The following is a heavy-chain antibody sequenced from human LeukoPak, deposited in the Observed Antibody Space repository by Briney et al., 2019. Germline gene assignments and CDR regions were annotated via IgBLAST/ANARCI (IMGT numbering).Heavy chain of an antibody. Sequence: PSETLSLTCTVSGGSISSYYWSWIRQPPGKGLEWIGYIYYSGSTNYNPSLRSRVTISVDTSKNQFSLKLSSVTAADTAVYYCAGTQRGYSGYDRWYNWFDPWGQGTLVTVSS. D-gene: IGHD5-12*01. CDR3: AGTQRGYSGYDRWYNWFDP. CDR2: IYYSGST. J-gene: IGHJ5*02. V-gene: IGHV4-59*01. CDR1: GGSISSYY.